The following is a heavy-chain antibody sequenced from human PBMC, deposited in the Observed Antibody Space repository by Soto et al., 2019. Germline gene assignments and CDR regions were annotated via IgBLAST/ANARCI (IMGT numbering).Heavy chain of an antibody. J-gene: IGHJ3*02. V-gene: IGHV4-59*01. CDR1: GGSISSYF. Sequence: QVQLQESGPGLVKPSETLSLTCTVSGGSISSYFWSWMRQPPGKGLEWIGYVYYSGSTNYNPSLKSRVTRSVDTSKNQISLKLSSVTAADTAVYYCARGRTNMATIRVFDIWGQGTMVTVSS. D-gene: IGHD5-12*01. CDR3: ARGRTNMATIRVFDI. CDR2: VYYSGST.